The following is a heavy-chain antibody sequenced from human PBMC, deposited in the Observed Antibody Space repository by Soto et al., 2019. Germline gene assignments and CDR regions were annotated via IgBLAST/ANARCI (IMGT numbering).Heavy chain of an antibody. Sequence: ASVKVSCKASGYTLITYVISWVRQAPGQGLEWMGCISAYNGNTKYTQKVQGRVTMSTDTSTSTVYMELQSLRSDDTAVYYCARWGPAAPNYYYYGMDVWGQ. CDR1: GYTLITYV. CDR3: ARWGPAAPNYYYYGMDV. V-gene: IGHV1-18*01. CDR2: ISAYNGNT. D-gene: IGHD2-2*01. J-gene: IGHJ6*02.